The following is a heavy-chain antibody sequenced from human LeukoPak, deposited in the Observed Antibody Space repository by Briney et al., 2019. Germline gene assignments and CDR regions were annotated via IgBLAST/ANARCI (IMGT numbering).Heavy chain of an antibody. CDR2: INHSGST. D-gene: IGHD3-10*01. V-gene: IGHV4-34*01. CDR1: GGSFSGYY. Sequence: SETLSLTCAVYGGSFSGYYWSWIRQPPGKGLEWIGEINHSGSTNYNPSLKSRVTISVDTSKNQFSLKLSSVTAADTAVYYCARNPLLWFGVNWFDPWGQGTLVTVSS. CDR3: ARNPLLWFGVNWFDP. J-gene: IGHJ5*02.